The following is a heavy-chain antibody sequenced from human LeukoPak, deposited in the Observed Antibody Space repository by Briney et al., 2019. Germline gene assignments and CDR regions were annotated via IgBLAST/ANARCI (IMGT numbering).Heavy chain of an antibody. J-gene: IGHJ4*02. CDR2: INHSGST. Sequence: SETLSLTCAVYGGSFSGYYWSWIRQPPGKGLEWIGEINHSGSTNYNPSLKSRVTTSVDTSKNQFSLKLSSVTAADTAVYYCARGRESSSGNYFDYWGQGTLVTVSS. D-gene: IGHD3-22*01. CDR3: ARGRESSSGNYFDY. V-gene: IGHV4-34*01. CDR1: GGSFSGYY.